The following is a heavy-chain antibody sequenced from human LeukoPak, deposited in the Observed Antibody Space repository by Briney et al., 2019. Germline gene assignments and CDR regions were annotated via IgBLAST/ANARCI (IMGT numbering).Heavy chain of an antibody. V-gene: IGHV3-30-3*01. D-gene: IGHD6-13*01. CDR1: GFTFSSYA. CDR3: ARDQYSSSWYQHYYFDY. Sequence: GGSLRLSCAASGFTFSSYAMHWVRQAPGKGLEWVAVISYDGSNKYYADSVKGRFTISRDNSKNTLYLQMNSLRAEDTAVYYCARDQYSSSWYQHYYFDYWGQGTLVTVSS. CDR2: ISYDGSNK. J-gene: IGHJ4*02.